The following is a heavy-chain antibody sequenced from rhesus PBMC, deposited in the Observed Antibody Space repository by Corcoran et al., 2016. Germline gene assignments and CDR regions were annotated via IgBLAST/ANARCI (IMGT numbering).Heavy chain of an antibody. CDR3: AREQRLAFDY. V-gene: IGHV2-95*01. CDR2: IYWNDSK. D-gene: IGHD6-31*01. Sequence: QVTLKESGPALVKPTQTLTLTCTFSGFSISTTATGVGWIRQPPGKALEWLASIYWNDSKYYSTSLKSRLTISKDTSKNQVVLTLTNMDPVYTATYYCAREQRLAFDYWGQGVLVTVSS. J-gene: IGHJ4*01. CDR1: GFSISTTATG.